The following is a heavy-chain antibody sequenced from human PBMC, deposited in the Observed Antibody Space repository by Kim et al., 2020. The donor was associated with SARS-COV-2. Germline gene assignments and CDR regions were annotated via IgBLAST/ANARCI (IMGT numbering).Heavy chain of an antibody. CDR2: IKQDGSEK. CDR1: GFTFSSYW. J-gene: IGHJ4*02. CDR3: ARAQRGYSYGYGDY. Sequence: GGSLRLSCAASGFTFSSYWMSWVRQAPGKGLEWVANIKQDGSEKYYVDSVKGRFTISRDNAKNSLYLQMNSLRAEDTAVYYCARAQRGYSYGYGDYWGQGTLVTVSS. D-gene: IGHD5-18*01. V-gene: IGHV3-7*05.